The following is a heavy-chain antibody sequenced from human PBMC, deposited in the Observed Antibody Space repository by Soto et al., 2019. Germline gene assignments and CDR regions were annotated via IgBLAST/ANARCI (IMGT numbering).Heavy chain of an antibody. J-gene: IGHJ4*02. D-gene: IGHD6-19*01. CDR2: ISYDGSNK. CDR3: ARDSSFIAVAGTSFDY. Sequence: PGGSLRLSCAASGFNFSSYAMHWVRQAPGKGLEWVAVISYDGSNKYYADYVKGRFTISRDNSKNTLYLQMNSLRAEETTVYYCARDSSFIAVAGTSFDYWGQGTLVTVSS. CDR1: GFNFSSYA. V-gene: IGHV3-30-3*01.